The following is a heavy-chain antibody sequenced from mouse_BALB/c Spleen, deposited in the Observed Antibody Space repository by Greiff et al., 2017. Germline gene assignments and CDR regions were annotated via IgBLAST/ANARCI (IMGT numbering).Heavy chain of an antibody. Sequence: EVQGVESGGGLVQPGGSLKLSCAASGFTFSSYTMSWVRQTPEKRLEWVAYISNGGGSTYHPDTVKGRFTISRDNAKNTLYLQMSSLKSEDTAMYYCARHSLTGTGYFDYWGQGTTLTVSS. J-gene: IGHJ2*01. CDR2: ISNGGGST. CDR3: ARHSLTGTGYFDY. CDR1: GFTFSSYT. D-gene: IGHD4-1*01. V-gene: IGHV5-12-2*01.